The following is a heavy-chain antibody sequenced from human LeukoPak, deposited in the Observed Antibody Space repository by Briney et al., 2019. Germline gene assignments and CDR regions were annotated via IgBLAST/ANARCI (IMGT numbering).Heavy chain of an antibody. D-gene: IGHD2-8*01. V-gene: IGHV4-31*03. CDR3: ARLNGRGYYMDV. CDR2: IYYSGST. CDR1: GGSISSGGYY. J-gene: IGHJ6*03. Sequence: SETLSLTCTVSGGSISSGGYYWSWIRQHPGKGLEWIGYIYYSGSTYYNPSLKSRVTISVDTPKNQFSLKLSSVTAADTAVYYCARLNGRGYYMDVWGKGTTVTVSS.